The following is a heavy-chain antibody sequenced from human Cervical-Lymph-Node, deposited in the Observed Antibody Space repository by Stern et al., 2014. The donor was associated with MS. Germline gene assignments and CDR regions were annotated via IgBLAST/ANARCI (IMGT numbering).Heavy chain of an antibody. J-gene: IGHJ6*02. V-gene: IGHV1-46*01. Sequence: VPLVPSGAEVKKPGASVKVSCKASGYNFTIYYMHWVRQAPGQRLEWIGIINPSGGSTSYAQKFQGRVTMTRDTSTSTVYMELSSLRSEDTAVYYCAREVAGHRLGMMDVWGQGTTVTVSS. D-gene: IGHD6-19*01. CDR3: AREVAGHRLGMMDV. CDR2: INPSGGST. CDR1: GYNFTIYY.